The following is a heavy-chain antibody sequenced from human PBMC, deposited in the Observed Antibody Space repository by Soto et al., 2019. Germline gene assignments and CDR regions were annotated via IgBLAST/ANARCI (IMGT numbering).Heavy chain of an antibody. J-gene: IGHJ3*02. CDR2: IIPIFGTA. CDR3: AREGRAIVGADVAFDI. Sequence: QVQLVQSGAEVKKPGSSVKVSCKASGGTFSSYAISWVRQAPGQGLEWMGGIIPIFGTANYAQKFQGRVTITADESTSTAYMELSSLRSEDTAVYYCAREGRAIVGADVAFDIWGQGTMVTVSS. D-gene: IGHD1-26*01. CDR1: GGTFSSYA. V-gene: IGHV1-69*12.